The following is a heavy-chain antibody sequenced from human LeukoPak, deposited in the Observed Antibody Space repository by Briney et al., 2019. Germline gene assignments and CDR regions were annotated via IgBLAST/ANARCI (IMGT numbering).Heavy chain of an antibody. Sequence: GGSLRLSCAASGFTFSSCDLEWVRQAPGKGLEWVAVISHEGSFQSYAESVKGRFTISRDNSKNMVFLQMNSIISEDTAVYYCARTRQQWQVLDYWGQGTLVTVSS. CDR3: ARTRQQWQVLDY. CDR2: ISHEGSFQ. CDR1: GFTFSSCD. D-gene: IGHD6-19*01. V-gene: IGHV3-30*03. J-gene: IGHJ4*02.